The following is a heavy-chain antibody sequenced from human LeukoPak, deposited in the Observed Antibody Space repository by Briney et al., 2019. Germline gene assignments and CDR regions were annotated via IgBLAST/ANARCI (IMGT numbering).Heavy chain of an antibody. Sequence: GGSLRLSCAASGFTFSSYSMSWIRQAPGKGLEWVSYISSSGSTIYYADSVKGRFTISRDNSKNTLYLQMNSLRAEDTAVCYCAKVLNYYGSGYFDYWGQGTLVTVSS. V-gene: IGHV3-48*01. J-gene: IGHJ4*02. CDR3: AKVLNYYGSGYFDY. D-gene: IGHD3-10*01. CDR1: GFTFSSYS. CDR2: ISSSGSTI.